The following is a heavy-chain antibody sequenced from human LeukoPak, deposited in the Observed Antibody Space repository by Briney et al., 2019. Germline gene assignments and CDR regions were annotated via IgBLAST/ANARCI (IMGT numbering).Heavy chain of an antibody. V-gene: IGHV4-4*09. CDR3: ARSYYDFWSGYYQNYYMDV. CDR2: IYTSGST. D-gene: IGHD3-3*01. CDR1: DGSISSYY. Sequence: PSETLSLTCTVSDGSISSYYWSWIRQPPGKGLEWIGYIYTSGSTNYNPSLKSRVTISVDTSKNQFSLKLSSVTAADTAVYYCARSYYDFWSGYYQNYYMDVWGKGTTVTVSS. J-gene: IGHJ6*03.